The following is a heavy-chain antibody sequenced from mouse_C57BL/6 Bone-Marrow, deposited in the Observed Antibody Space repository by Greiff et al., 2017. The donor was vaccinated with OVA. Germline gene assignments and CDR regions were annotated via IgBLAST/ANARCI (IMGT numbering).Heavy chain of an antibody. V-gene: IGHV1-69*01. CDR3: ERDSSYGAWFAY. Sequence: QVQLQQPGAELVMPGASVKLSCKASGYTFTSYWMHWVKQRPGQGLEWIGEIDPSDSYTNYNQKFKGKATLTVDKSSSTAYMQLSSLTSEDSAVYDCERDSSYGAWFAYWGQGTRVTVSA. D-gene: IGHD1-1*01. J-gene: IGHJ3*01. CDR2: IDPSDSYT. CDR1: GYTFTSYW.